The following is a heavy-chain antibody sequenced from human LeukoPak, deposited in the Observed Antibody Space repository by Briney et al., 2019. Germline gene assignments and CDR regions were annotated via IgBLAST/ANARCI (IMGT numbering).Heavy chain of an antibody. CDR1: GGSISSYY. CDR3: AREKDLSRWFDP. D-gene: IGHD2-15*01. V-gene: IGHV4-59*01. Sequence: SETLSLTFTVSGGSISSYYWSWIRQPPGKGLEWIGYIYYSGSTNYNPSLKSRVTISVDTSKNQFSLKLSSVTAADTAVYYCAREKDLSRWFDPWGQGTLVTVSS. J-gene: IGHJ5*02. CDR2: IYYSGST.